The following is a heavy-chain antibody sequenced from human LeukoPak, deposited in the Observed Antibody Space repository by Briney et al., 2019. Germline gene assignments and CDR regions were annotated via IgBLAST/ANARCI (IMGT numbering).Heavy chain of an antibody. V-gene: IGHV5-51*01. Sequence: GESLKISCKGSGYSFTTYWIGWVRQMPGRGLEWMGIIYPGDSDTRYSPSFQGQVTISADKSISTAYLQWSSLKASDTAMYYCARQFRDSSGYYSYYFDYWGQGTLVTVTS. CDR1: GYSFTTYW. J-gene: IGHJ4*02. CDR3: ARQFRDSSGYYSYYFDY. CDR2: IYPGDSDT. D-gene: IGHD3-22*01.